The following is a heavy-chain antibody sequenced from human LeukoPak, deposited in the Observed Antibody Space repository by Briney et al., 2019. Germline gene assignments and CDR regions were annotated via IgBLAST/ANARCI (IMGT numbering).Heavy chain of an antibody. D-gene: IGHD3-16*01. V-gene: IGHV4-59*01. CDR1: GGSISGYY. Sequence: SETLSLTCSVSGGSISGYYWSWIRQPPGKGLEWSGYIHSNGVTNYNPSLKSRLTISVDSSKNQFSLKLSSVTASDTAVYFCARCAVMDDDYFDYWGQGILVTVSS. CDR3: ARCAVMDDDYFDY. CDR2: IHSNGVT. J-gene: IGHJ4*02.